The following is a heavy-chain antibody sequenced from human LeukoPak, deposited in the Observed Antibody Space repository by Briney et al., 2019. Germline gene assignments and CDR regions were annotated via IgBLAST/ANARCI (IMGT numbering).Heavy chain of an antibody. V-gene: IGHV3-23*01. Sequence: GGSLRLSCAGSGFTSSNYAMVWVRQAPGSWLDWDSGIYGDITFDADSVKGRFTISRDDPKNTLFLQMNSLRADDTALYYCAKALVTSPIYNWYFDLWGRGTLVTVSS. CDR1: GFTSSNYA. CDR2: IYGDIT. D-gene: IGHD4-11*01. J-gene: IGHJ2*01. CDR3: AKALVTSPIYNWYFDL.